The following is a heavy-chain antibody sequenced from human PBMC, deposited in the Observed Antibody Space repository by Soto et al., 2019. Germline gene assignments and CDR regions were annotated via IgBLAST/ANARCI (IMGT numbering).Heavy chain of an antibody. CDR2: ISYDGSNK. J-gene: IGHJ6*02. D-gene: IGHD4-17*01. CDR1: GFTFSSYG. CDR3: AKDGVTTVTHNYYYYGMDV. V-gene: IGHV3-30*18. Sequence: GGSLRLSCAASGFTFSSYGMHWVRQAPGKGLEWVAVISYDGSNKYYADSVKGRFTISRDNSENTLYLQMNSLRAEDTAVYYCAKDGVTTVTHNYYYYGMDVWGQGTTVTVSS.